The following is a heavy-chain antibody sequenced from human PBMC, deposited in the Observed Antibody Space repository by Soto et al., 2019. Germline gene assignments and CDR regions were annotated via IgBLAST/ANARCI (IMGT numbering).Heavy chain of an antibody. CDR2: IYYSGST. D-gene: IGHD3-10*01. V-gene: IGHV4-39*01. Sequence: SETLSLTCTVSGGSISSSSYYWGWIRQPPGKGLEWIGSIYYSGSTYYNPSLKSRVTISVDTSKNQFSLKLSSVTAADTAVYYCARLNVLLWFGELLYNWFDPWGQGTLVTVSS. CDR1: GGSISSSSYY. CDR3: ARLNVLLWFGELLYNWFDP. J-gene: IGHJ5*02.